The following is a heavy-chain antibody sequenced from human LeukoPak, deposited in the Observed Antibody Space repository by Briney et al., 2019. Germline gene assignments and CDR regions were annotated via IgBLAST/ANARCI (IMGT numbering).Heavy chain of an antibody. V-gene: IGHV1-46*01. CDR1: GYTFTSYY. CDR2: INPSGGST. CDR3: AREGPGYCSSTSCNYNWFDP. Sequence: GASVKVSCKASGYTFTSYYMHWVRQAPEQGLEWMGIINPSGGSTSYAQKFQGRVTMTRDTSTGTVYMELSSLRSEDTAVYYCAREGPGYCSSTSCNYNWFDPWGQGTLVTVSS. J-gene: IGHJ5*02. D-gene: IGHD2-2*01.